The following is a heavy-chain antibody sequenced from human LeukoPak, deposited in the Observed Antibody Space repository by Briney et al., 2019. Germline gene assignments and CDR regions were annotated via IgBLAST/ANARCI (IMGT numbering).Heavy chain of an antibody. Sequence: PGGSLRLSCAASGFTFSSRGMHWVRQAPGKVLECVAVISYDGSDKYFADSVKGRFTISRDNAKNTLYLQINSLRDEDTAVYYCSRIPRTTTTSLDYWGQGTLVTVSS. V-gene: IGHV3-30*03. J-gene: IGHJ4*02. CDR3: SRIPRTTTTSLDY. CDR1: GFTFSSRG. CDR2: ISYDGSDK. D-gene: IGHD1-7*01.